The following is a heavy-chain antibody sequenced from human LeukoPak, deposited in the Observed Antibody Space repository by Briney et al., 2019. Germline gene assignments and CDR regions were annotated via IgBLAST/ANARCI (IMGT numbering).Heavy chain of an antibody. V-gene: IGHV3-30*18. Sequence: GRSLGLSCAASRFTFSSYGMHWVRQAPGKGLEWVAIISYDGSNKYYADSVKGRFTISRDNSKNTLYLQMNSLRAEDTAVYYCAKDLGYRYDSSGYPDYWGQGTLVTVSS. D-gene: IGHD3-22*01. CDR2: ISYDGSNK. J-gene: IGHJ4*02. CDR3: AKDLGYRYDSSGYPDY. CDR1: RFTFSSYG.